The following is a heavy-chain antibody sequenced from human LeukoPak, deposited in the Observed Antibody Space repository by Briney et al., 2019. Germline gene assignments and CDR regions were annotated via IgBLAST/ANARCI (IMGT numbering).Heavy chain of an antibody. D-gene: IGHD3-16*01. CDR2: IYYSGST. V-gene: IGHV4-59*01. J-gene: IGHJ6*04. CDR3: ARTPWGYDYYGMDV. CDR1: GGSISSYY. Sequence: SETLSLTCTVSGGSISSYYWSWIRQPPGKGLEWIGYIYYSGSTNYNPSLKSRVTISVDTSKNQFSLKLSSVTAADTAVYYCARTPWGYDYYGMDVWGKGTTVTVSS.